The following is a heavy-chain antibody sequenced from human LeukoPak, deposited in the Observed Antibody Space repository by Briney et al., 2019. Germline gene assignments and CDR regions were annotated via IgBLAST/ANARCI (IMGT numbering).Heavy chain of an antibody. CDR3: ARGLGYCTNGVCYTLDY. Sequence: SETLSLTCTVSGGSISSYYWSWIRQPPGKGLEWIGYIYYSGSTNYNPSLKSRVTISVDTSKNQFSLKLSSVTAADTAVYYCARGLGYCTNGVCYTLDYWGQGTLVTVSS. CDR1: GGSISSYY. V-gene: IGHV4-59*01. D-gene: IGHD2-8*01. J-gene: IGHJ4*02. CDR2: IYYSGST.